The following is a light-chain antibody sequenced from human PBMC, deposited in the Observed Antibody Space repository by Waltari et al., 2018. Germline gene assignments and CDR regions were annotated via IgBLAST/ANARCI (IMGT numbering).Light chain of an antibody. CDR3: ASWDDGLSGLI. J-gene: IGLJ2*01. CDR2: SNN. CDR1: NSNIGRNY. Sequence: QSVVTQPPSASGTPGQSVTISCSGTNSNIGRNYVYWYQQFPGMAPNLLLYSNNRRPSGVPDRFSGSKSGTSASLAINGLRSEDEAHYYCASWDDGLSGLIFGGGTELTV. V-gene: IGLV1-47*02.